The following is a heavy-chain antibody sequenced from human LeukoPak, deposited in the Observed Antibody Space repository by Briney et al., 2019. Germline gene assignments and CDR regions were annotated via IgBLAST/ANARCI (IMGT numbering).Heavy chain of an antibody. J-gene: IGHJ6*02. V-gene: IGHV6-1*01. CDR2: TYYRSKWYN. CDR1: GDSVSSNSAA. CDR3: ARGRTVVVPAAIPDYYYYGMDV. D-gene: IGHD2-2*02. Sequence: SQTLSLTCAISGDSVSSNSAAWNWIRQSPSRGLEWLGGTYYRSKWYNDYAVSVKSRITINPDTSKNQFSLQLNSVTPEDTAVYYCARGRTVVVPAAIPDYYYYGMDVWGQGTTVTVSS.